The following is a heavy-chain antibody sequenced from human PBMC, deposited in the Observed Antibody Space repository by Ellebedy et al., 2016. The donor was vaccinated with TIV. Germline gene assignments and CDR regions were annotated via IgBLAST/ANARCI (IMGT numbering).Heavy chain of an antibody. J-gene: IGHJ4*02. CDR2: VYHSGST. CDR3: ARVARSTVALRDYYFDY. CDR1: GYSISTGYY. D-gene: IGHD4-23*01. Sequence: SETLSLTCTVSGYSISTGYYWGWIRQPPGKGLEWIGSVYHSGSTYYNPSLKSRVTISVDTSKNQFSLKLSSVTAADTAVYYCARVARSTVALRDYYFDYWGQGTLVTVSS. V-gene: IGHV4-38-2*02.